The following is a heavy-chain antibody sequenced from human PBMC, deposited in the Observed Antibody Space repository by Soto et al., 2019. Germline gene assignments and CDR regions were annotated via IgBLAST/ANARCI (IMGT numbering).Heavy chain of an antibody. D-gene: IGHD2-2*01. CDR2: ISFDGRIK. J-gene: IGHJ4*02. CDR1: GFTFSSYA. CDR3: ARDVRHCSRAACWA. V-gene: IGHV3-30*04. Sequence: QVQLVESGGGVVQPGRSLRLSCAASGFTFSSYAMHWVRQAPGKGLEWVTVISFDGRIKYYTESVKDRFTISRDNSTHILYLQMNSLKPDDTGIYYCARDVRHCSRAACWAWGQGTLVTVPS.